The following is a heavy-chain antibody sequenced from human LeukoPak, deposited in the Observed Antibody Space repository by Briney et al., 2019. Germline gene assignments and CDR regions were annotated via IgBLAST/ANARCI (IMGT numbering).Heavy chain of an antibody. D-gene: IGHD3-10*01. CDR3: AXLAXWFGELQGAFDI. V-gene: IGHV5-51*01. J-gene: IGHJ3*02. CDR1: GYSFTSYW. Sequence: GESLKXSCQGSGYSFTSYWIGWVRQMPGKGLEWMGIIYPGDSDTRYSPSFQGQVTISADKSISTAYLQWSSLKASDTAMYYCAXLAXWFGELQGAFDIWGQGTMVTVSS. CDR2: IYPGDSDT.